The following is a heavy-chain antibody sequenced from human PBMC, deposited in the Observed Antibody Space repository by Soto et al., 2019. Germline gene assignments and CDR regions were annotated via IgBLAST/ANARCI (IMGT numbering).Heavy chain of an antibody. Sequence: ASVKVSCKASGYTFTGYAMHWVRQAPGQRLEWMGWINAGNGNTKYSQKFQGRVTITRDTSASAAYMELSSLSSEDTAVYYCARRDIVVRSYYYYGMDVWGQGTTVTVSS. V-gene: IGHV1-3*01. J-gene: IGHJ6*02. CDR2: INAGNGNT. CDR3: ARRDIVVRSYYYYGMDV. D-gene: IGHD5-12*01. CDR1: GYTFTGYA.